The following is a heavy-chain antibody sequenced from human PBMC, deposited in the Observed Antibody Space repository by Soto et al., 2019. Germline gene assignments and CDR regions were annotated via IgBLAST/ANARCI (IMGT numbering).Heavy chain of an antibody. CDR2: IYYSGST. J-gene: IGHJ6*02. Sequence: PSETLSLTCTVSGGSISSGGYYWSWIRQHPGKGLEWIGYIYYSGSTYYNPSLKSRVTISVDTPKNQFSLKLSSVTAADTAVYYCVRVGMITFGGVIASGYYYYGMDVWGQGTTVTVSS. V-gene: IGHV4-31*03. CDR1: GGSISSGGYY. CDR3: VRVGMITFGGVIASGYYYYGMDV. D-gene: IGHD3-16*02.